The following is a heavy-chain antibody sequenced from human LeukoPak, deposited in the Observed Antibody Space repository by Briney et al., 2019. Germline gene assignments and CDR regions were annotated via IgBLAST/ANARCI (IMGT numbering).Heavy chain of an antibody. Sequence: GGSLRLSCPASGFTFSSYAMSWVRQAPGKGLEWVSAISGSGGSTYYADSVKGRFTISRDNSKNTLYLQMNSLRAEDTAVYYCAKDHIVATISSYYFDYWGQGTLVTVSS. CDR2: ISGSGGST. J-gene: IGHJ4*02. CDR3: AKDHIVATISSYYFDY. CDR1: GFTFSSYA. V-gene: IGHV3-23*01. D-gene: IGHD5-12*01.